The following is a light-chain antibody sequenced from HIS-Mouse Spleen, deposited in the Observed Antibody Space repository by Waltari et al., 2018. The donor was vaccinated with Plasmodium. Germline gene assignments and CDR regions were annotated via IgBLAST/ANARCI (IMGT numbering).Light chain of an antibody. J-gene: IGLJ3*02. V-gene: IGLV6-57*04. Sequence: NFMLTQPHSLSESPGKTVTISCTRSSGSIASNYVQWYQQRPGRAPTTVIYEDNQRPSGVPDRFSGSIDSSSNSASLTISGLKTEDEADYYCQSYDSSNHWVFGGGTKLTVL. CDR3: QSYDSSNHWV. CDR2: EDN. CDR1: SGSIASNY.